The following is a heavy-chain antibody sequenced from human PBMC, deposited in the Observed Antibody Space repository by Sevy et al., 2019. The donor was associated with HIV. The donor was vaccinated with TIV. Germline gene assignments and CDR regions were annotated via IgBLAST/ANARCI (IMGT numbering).Heavy chain of an antibody. CDR2: IKTKTYGGTT. CDR1: GFTFSDYA. D-gene: IGHD6-19*01. Sequence: GGSLRLSCTASGFTFSDYAMSWVRQAPGKGLEWVGFIKTKTYGGTTEYAASVKGRFIISRDDSKNIAYLQMNSLKTEDTAVYYRTRDLYGSGWFYFDYWGQGTLVTVSS. V-gene: IGHV3-49*04. J-gene: IGHJ4*02. CDR3: TRDLYGSGWFYFDY.